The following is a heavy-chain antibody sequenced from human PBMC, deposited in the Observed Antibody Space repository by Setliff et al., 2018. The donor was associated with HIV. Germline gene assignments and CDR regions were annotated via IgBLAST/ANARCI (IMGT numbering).Heavy chain of an antibody. D-gene: IGHD3-3*01. Sequence: GASVKVSCKASGYTFTGYYIHWVRRAPGQGLEWMGRINPSSGGTNYAQKFQGRVTMTRDTSTTTIFMELSSLRSEDTAVYYCARDGYYNFWSGYGYYYYYMGVWGKGTTVTVSS. V-gene: IGHV1-2*06. CDR1: GYTFTGYY. CDR2: INPSSGGT. J-gene: IGHJ6*03. CDR3: ARDGYYNFWSGYGYYYYYMGV.